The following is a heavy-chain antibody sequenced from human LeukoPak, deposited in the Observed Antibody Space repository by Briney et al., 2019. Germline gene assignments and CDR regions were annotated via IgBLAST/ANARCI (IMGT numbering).Heavy chain of an antibody. J-gene: IGHJ4*02. CDR1: GFTVSSNY. CDR3: ARHYSGYESYFDY. D-gene: IGHD5-12*01. V-gene: IGHV3-66*04. Sequence: PGGSLRLSCAASGFTVSSNYMSWVRQAPGKGLEWVSVIYSGGSTHYADSVKGRFTISRDNSKNTLYLQMNSLRAEDTAVYYCARHYSGYESYFDYWGQGTLVTVSS. CDR2: IYSGGST.